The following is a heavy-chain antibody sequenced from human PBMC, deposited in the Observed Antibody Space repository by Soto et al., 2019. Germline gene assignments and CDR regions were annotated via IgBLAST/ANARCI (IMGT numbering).Heavy chain of an antibody. CDR2: ISAYNGNT. V-gene: IGHV1-18*01. CDR3: ARGGEYCSSTSCYTSANGMDV. J-gene: IGHJ6*02. Sequence: ASVKVSCKASGYTFTSYGISWVRQAPGQGLEWMGWISAYNGNTNYAQKLQGRVTMTTDTSTSTAYMGLRSLRSDDTAVYYCARGGEYCSSTSCYTSANGMDVWGQGTTVTVSS. D-gene: IGHD2-2*02. CDR1: GYTFTSYG.